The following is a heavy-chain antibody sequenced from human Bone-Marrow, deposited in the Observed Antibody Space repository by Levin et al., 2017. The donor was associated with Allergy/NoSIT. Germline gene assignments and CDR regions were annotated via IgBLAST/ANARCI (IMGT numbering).Heavy chain of an antibody. Sequence: PGGSLRLSCAASGFTFSTYSMNWVRQAPGKGLEWVSSISSRSNYRYYADSVKGRFTISRDNAENSLFLQMNSLRVEDTAIYYCARERIPVAGNALDYWGQGTLVTVSS. CDR3: ARERIPVAGNALDY. J-gene: IGHJ4*02. CDR1: GFTFSTYS. D-gene: IGHD6-19*01. CDR2: ISSRSNYR. V-gene: IGHV3-21*01.